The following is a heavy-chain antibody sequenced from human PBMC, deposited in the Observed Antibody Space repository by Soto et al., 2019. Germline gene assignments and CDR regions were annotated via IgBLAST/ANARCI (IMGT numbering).Heavy chain of an antibody. CDR3: ARDDCSSTSCYLYYYMDV. J-gene: IGHJ6*03. Sequence: VAVIWYDGSNKYYADSVKGRFTISRDNSKNTLYLQMNSLRAEDTAVYYCARDDCSSTSCYLYYYMDVWGKGTTVTVSS. V-gene: IGHV3-33*01. CDR2: IWYDGSNK. D-gene: IGHD2-2*01.